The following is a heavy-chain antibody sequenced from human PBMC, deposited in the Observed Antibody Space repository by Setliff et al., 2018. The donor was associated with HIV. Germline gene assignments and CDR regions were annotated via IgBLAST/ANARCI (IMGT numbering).Heavy chain of an antibody. CDR1: GGSIRSYY. CDR2: IYYSGST. J-gene: IGHJ4*02. Sequence: PSETLSLTCIVSGGSIRSYYWSWIRQPPGKGLEWIGYIYYSGSTNYNASLKSRVAISVDTSKNEFSLKLSSVSAADTAIYYCARAGMGALRSLFDYWGQGTLVTVSS. D-gene: IGHD1-26*01. V-gene: IGHV4-59*01. CDR3: ARAGMGALRSLFDY.